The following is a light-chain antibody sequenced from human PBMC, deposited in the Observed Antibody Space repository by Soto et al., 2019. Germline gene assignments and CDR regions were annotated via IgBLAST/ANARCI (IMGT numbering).Light chain of an antibody. Sequence: EIVLTQSPGTLSLSPGERATLSCRASQSVSSNYLAWYQQKPGQAPRLLIFGASNRATDIPDRFSGSGSGTDFTLTISRLEPEDFAVYFCQQYGSLSWAFGQGTKVDIK. CDR2: GAS. CDR3: QQYGSLSWA. CDR1: QSVSSNY. V-gene: IGKV3-20*01. J-gene: IGKJ1*01.